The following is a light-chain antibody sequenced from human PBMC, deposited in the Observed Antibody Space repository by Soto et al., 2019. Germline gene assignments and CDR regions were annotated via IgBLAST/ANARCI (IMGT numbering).Light chain of an antibody. J-gene: IGKJ4*01. Sequence: EIVMTQSPATLSVSPGERATLSCRASQSVSSNLAWYQQKPGQAPRHLIYGASTRATGNPARFSGSGSGTEFTLSISSLQSEDFALYYCQQYNNWPPLTFGGGTKVEIK. CDR2: GAS. CDR3: QQYNNWPPLT. V-gene: IGKV3-15*01. CDR1: QSVSSN.